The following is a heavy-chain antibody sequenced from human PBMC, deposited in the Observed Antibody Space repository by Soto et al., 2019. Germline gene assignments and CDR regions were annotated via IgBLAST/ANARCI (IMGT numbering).Heavy chain of an antibody. CDR1: GRSIISIIYD. Sequence: SDAVSVTCTGAGRSIISIIYDFVCVREPPGRLLELIGSMYYSGSTYYNPSLKSRVTISVDTSKNQFSLKLSSVTAAETAVYYCARHKYSGSYTFFAYRGQGTMVNVS. J-gene: IGHJ4*02. CDR3: ARHKYSGSYTFFAY. CDR2: MYYSGST. D-gene: IGHD1-26*01. V-gene: IGHV4-39*01.